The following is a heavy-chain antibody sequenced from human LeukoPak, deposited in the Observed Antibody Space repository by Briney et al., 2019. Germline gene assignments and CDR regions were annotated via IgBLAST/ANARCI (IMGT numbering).Heavy chain of an antibody. Sequence: SETLSLTCTVSGGSISSYYWSWIRQPPGKGLEWIGYIYYSGSTNYNPSLKSRVTISVDTSKNQFSLKLSSVTAADTAVYYCARDGRGSSWGFDYRGQGTLVTVSS. CDR1: GGSISSYY. D-gene: IGHD6-13*01. V-gene: IGHV4-59*01. J-gene: IGHJ4*02. CDR2: IYYSGST. CDR3: ARDGRGSSWGFDY.